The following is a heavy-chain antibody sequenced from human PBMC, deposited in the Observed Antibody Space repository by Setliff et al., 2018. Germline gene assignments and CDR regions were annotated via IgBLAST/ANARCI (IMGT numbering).Heavy chain of an antibody. J-gene: IGHJ4*02. Sequence: ASVKVSCKTSGYTFTNYGITWVRQAPGQGLEWMGWIFPKTGNTNYAYKVQGRVTMTTSTSTAPAYMELRGLTSDDTAVYYCSTLVRFCTTSTCQGASASEHWGQGTLVTVSS. D-gene: IGHD2-8*01. CDR2: IFPKTGNT. CDR3: STLVRFCTTSTCQGASASEH. CDR1: GYTFTNYG. V-gene: IGHV1-18*01.